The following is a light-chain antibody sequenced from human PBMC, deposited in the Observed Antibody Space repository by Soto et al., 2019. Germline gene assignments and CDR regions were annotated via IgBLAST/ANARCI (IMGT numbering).Light chain of an antibody. Sequence: DIQLTQSPIFLSASVGDRVTISCRASQAIFNYLAWYQQKPGKAPNLLIFGASTLQSGVPSRFTGSGYGINFTLTINNLQPADFATYYCQHFYTYPHTFGQGTKVEV. J-gene: IGKJ2*01. CDR3: QHFYTYPHT. V-gene: IGKV1-9*01. CDR2: GAS. CDR1: QAIFNY.